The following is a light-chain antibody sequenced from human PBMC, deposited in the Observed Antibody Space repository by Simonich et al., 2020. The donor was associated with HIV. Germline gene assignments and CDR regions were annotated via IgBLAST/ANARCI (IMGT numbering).Light chain of an antibody. J-gene: IGKJ3*01. Sequence: EIVMTQSPATLSVSPGERVTLPCRASQSVSSYLAWYQQKPGQAPRLLIYGASTRATGTPARFSGSGSGTEFTLTISSMQSEDFAVYYCQQYNNWPSPFTFGPGTKVDIK. CDR1: QSVSSY. V-gene: IGKV3-15*01. CDR2: GAS. CDR3: QQYNNWPSPFT.